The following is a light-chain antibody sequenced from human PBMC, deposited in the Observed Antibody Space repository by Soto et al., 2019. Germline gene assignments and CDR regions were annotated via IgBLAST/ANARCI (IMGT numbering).Light chain of an antibody. J-gene: IGLJ1*01. CDR3: SSYTSSRTYV. V-gene: IGLV2-14*01. CDR2: DVS. Sequence: QSALTQPASVSGSPGQSITISCTGTSSDVGGYNYVSWYQQHPGKAPKLMIYDVSDRPSGVSNRFSGSKSGNTASLTISGLQSEDEADYYCSSYTSSRTYVFGTGTKRTVL. CDR1: SSDVGGYNY.